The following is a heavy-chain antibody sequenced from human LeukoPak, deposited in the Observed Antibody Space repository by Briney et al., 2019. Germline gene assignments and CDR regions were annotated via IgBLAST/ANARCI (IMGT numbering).Heavy chain of an antibody. CDR2: MNPISGDT. J-gene: IGHJ4*02. Sequence: ASVKVSCKASGYTFTSYDVNWVRQATGQGLEWMGWMNPISGDTGYALKFQGRVTMSRNTCISTAYMELGSLRSEDTAVYYCARDLEWDYGDYVSGLGGYWGQGTLVTVSS. CDR3: ARDLEWDYGDYVSGLGGY. V-gene: IGHV1-8*01. D-gene: IGHD4-17*01. CDR1: GYTFTSYD.